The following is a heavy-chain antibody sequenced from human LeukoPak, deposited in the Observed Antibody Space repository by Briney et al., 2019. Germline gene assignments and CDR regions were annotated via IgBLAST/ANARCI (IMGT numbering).Heavy chain of an antibody. J-gene: IGHJ4*02. CDR1: AGSLSSYY. V-gene: IGHV4-59*01. CDR3: ARDGYSDSSGYDYPPSV. D-gene: IGHD3-22*01. CDR2: MSYSGSS. Sequence: PSETLSLTCTVSAGSLSSYYWTWIRQPPGKGLEWIGYMSYSGSSSYNPSLRSRVTISVDASKKQFSLKLSSVTAADTAVYYCARDGYSDSSGYDYPPSVWGQGTLVTVSS.